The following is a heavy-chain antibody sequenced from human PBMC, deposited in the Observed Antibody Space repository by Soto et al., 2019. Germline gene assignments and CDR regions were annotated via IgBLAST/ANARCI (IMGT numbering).Heavy chain of an antibody. CDR3: AKDINRRAGVGATLVFHY. V-gene: IGHV3-30*18. D-gene: IGHD1-26*01. CDR1: GFTFSSYG. CDR2: ISYDGSKK. J-gene: IGHJ4*02. Sequence: GGSLRLSCAASGFTFSSYGMHWVRQAPGKGLEWVAVISYDGSKKYYGDSLKGRFTISRDNSKNTLYLQMNGLRAEDTAVYYCAKDINRRAGVGATLVFHYWGQGTLVTVSS.